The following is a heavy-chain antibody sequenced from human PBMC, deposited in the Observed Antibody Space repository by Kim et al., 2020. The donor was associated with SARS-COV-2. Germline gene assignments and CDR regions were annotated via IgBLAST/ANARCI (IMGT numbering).Heavy chain of an antibody. D-gene: IGHD1-1*01. J-gene: IGHJ4*02. V-gene: IGHV3-74*01. Sequence: GGSLRLSCAASGFTLSSYWMQWVRQSPGKGLVWVSHINSDEITTTYADSVKGRFTISRDNAKNTLYLQMNSLRAEDTAVYYCATTNAHAFDFCGQGTLVT. CDR2: INSDEITT. CDR3: ATTNAHAFDF. CDR1: GFTLSSYW.